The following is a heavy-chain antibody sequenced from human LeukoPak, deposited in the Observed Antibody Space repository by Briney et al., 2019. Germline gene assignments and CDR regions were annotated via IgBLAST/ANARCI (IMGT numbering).Heavy chain of an antibody. Sequence: SQTLSLTCTVCGGSISSGSYYWSWIRQPAGKGLEWIGRIYTSGSTNYNPSLKSRVTISVDTSKNQFSLKLSSVTAADTAVYYCERAADYYDSSGNGDYWGQGTLVTVSS. CDR3: ERAADYYDSSGNGDY. J-gene: IGHJ4*02. CDR1: GGSISSGSYY. CDR2: IYTSGST. D-gene: IGHD3-22*01. V-gene: IGHV4-61*02.